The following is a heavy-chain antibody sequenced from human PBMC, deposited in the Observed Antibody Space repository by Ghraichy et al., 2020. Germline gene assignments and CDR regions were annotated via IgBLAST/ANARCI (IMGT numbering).Heavy chain of an antibody. CDR2: IYYSGST. CDR3: ARDGGPVTTHDAFDI. CDR1: GGSISSYY. J-gene: IGHJ3*02. V-gene: IGHV4-59*01. D-gene: IGHD4-17*01. Sequence: SETLSLTCTVSGGSISSYYWSWIRQPPGKGLEWIGYIYYSGSTNYNPSLKSRVTISVDTSKNQFSLKLSSVTAADTAVYYCARDGGPVTTHDAFDIWGQGTMVTVSS.